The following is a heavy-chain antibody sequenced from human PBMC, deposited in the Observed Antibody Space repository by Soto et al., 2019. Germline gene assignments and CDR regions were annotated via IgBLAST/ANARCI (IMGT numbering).Heavy chain of an antibody. CDR2: ITSGGGGA. J-gene: IGHJ3*01. D-gene: IGHD1-1*01. Sequence: PGGSLRLSCVASEVTFASYDMDWVRQAPGKGLEWVSLITSGGGGANYADSVKGRFTISRDNSKNTLYLQMNSLRAEDTAIYHGVKEGRDWNSRGSFDLWGRGTMVSVSS. V-gene: IGHV3-23*01. CDR3: VKEGRDWNSRGSFDL. CDR1: EVTFASYD.